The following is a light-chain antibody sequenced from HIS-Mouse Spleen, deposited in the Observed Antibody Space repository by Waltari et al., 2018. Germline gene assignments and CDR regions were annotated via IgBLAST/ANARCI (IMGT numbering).Light chain of an antibody. J-gene: IGLJ2*01. CDR3: SSYTSSSFNVV. Sequence: QSALTQPASVSGSPGQSITISCTGTSSDVGGYNYVSCYQQHPVKAPKLMIYDVSNRPSGVSNRFSGSKSGNTASLTISGLQAEDEADYYCSSYTSSSFNVVFGGGTKLTVL. V-gene: IGLV2-14*03. CDR2: DVS. CDR1: SSDVGGYNY.